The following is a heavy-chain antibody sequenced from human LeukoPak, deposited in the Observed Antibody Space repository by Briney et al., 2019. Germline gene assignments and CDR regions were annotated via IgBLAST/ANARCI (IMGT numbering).Heavy chain of an antibody. CDR1: GYTFTGYY. V-gene: IGHV1-18*04. CDR2: INPNNGNT. D-gene: IGHD5-18*01. J-gene: IGHJ4*02. Sequence: ASVKVSCKASGYTFTGYYMHWVRQAPGQGLEWMGWINPNNGNTHYAQKLQGRVTMTTDTSTSTAYMELRSLRSDDTAVYYCAREGIQLWLDLSYWGQGTLVTVSS. CDR3: AREGIQLWLDLSY.